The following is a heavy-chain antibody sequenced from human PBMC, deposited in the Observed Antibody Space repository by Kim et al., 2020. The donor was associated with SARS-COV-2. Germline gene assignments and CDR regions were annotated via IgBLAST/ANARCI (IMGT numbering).Heavy chain of an antibody. CDR3: AGGWCITMVRGVIRGPFDY. D-gene: IGHD3-10*01. CDR1: GGSFSGYY. J-gene: IGHJ4*02. Sequence: SETLSLTCAVYGGSFSGYYWSWIRQPPGKGLEWIGEINHSGSTNYNPTLKSRVTITVDTSKNQFSLKLSSVTAAVTAVYYCAGGWCITMVRGVIRGPFDYWGQGTLVTVSS. V-gene: IGHV4-34*01. CDR2: INHSGST.